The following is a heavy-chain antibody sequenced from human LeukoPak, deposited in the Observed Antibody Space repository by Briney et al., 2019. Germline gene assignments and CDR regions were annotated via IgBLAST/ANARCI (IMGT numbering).Heavy chain of an antibody. CDR1: GFTFSSYG. J-gene: IGHJ4*02. Sequence: PGGSLRLSCAASGFTFSSYGMSWVRQAPGKGLEWVSAISGSGGSTYYADSVKGRFTISRDNSKNTLYLQMNSLRAEDTAVYYCAKADEYDYVWGSYRQLGYWGQGTLVTVSS. CDR3: AKADEYDYVWGSYRQLGY. CDR2: ISGSGGST. D-gene: IGHD3-16*02. V-gene: IGHV3-23*01.